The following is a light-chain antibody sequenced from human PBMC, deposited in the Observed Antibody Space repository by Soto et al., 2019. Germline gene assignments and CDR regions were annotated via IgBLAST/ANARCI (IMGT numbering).Light chain of an antibody. J-gene: IGKJ2*01. Sequence: EIVLTQSPGTLSLSPGERATLSCRASQSVSSSSLAWYQQKPGQAPRLLIYGASSRATGIPDRFSGSGSGTDFTLTISRLEPEDFEVFYGQQYGSSPYTFGQGTKLEIK. V-gene: IGKV3-20*01. CDR3: QQYGSSPYT. CDR2: GAS. CDR1: QSVSSSS.